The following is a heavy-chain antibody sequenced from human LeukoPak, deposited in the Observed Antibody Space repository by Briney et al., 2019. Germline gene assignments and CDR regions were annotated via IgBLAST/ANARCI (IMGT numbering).Heavy chain of an antibody. J-gene: IGHJ4*02. CDR1: GFIFGDYS. V-gene: IGHV3-48*01. Sequence: GGSLRLSCAASGFIFGDYSMNWVRQVPGKGLEWISYMSSTSTTIFYADSVKGRFTISRDNAKNSLYLQMNSLRAEDTAVYFCARVGNTGDAVIIPAAMGFDNWGQGTVVTVSS. CDR2: MSSTSTTI. CDR3: ARVGNTGDAVIIPAAMGFDN. D-gene: IGHD2-2*01.